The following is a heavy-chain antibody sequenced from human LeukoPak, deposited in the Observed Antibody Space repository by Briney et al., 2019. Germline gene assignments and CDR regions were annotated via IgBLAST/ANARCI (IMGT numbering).Heavy chain of an antibody. CDR2: IYAAGAT. CDR1: GITVSSSF. Sequence: GGSLRLSCAASGITVSSSFMSWVRQVPGKGLEWVSIIYAAGATYTADSVTGRFTISRDTSKNILNLEMNSLRPEDTAVYFCARVGIYRPGSSYFDHWGQGTLVAVSS. J-gene: IGHJ4*02. CDR3: ARVGIYRPGSSYFDH. V-gene: IGHV3-66*01. D-gene: IGHD3-10*01.